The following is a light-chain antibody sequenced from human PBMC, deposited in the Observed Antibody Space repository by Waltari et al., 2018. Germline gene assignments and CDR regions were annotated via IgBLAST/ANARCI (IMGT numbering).Light chain of an antibody. CDR1: RSDVGGYNY. J-gene: IGLJ1*01. CDR2: EVS. CDR3: SSYTSSNTQV. V-gene: IGLV2-14*01. Sequence: QSALTQPASVSGSPGQSITLSCTGTRSDVGGYNYVSWYQQHPGKAPKLMIYEVSNRPSGVSNRFSGSKSGNTASLTISGLQAEDEADYYCSSYTSSNTQVFGTGTKVTVL.